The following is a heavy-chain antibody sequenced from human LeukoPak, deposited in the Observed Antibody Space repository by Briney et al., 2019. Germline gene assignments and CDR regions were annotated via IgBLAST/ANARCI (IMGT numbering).Heavy chain of an antibody. Sequence: GASVKVSCKASGYTFTSYWIGWVRQMPGKGLEWMGIIYPGDSDTRYSPSFQGQVTTSADKSISTAYLQWSSLKASDTAMYYCARGGNWNYIFDYWGQGTLVTVSS. D-gene: IGHD1-7*01. CDR3: ARGGNWNYIFDY. CDR2: IYPGDSDT. V-gene: IGHV5-51*01. J-gene: IGHJ4*02. CDR1: GYTFTSYW.